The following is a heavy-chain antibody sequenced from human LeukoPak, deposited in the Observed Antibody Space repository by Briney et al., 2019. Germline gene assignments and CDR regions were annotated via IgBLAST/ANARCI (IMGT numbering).Heavy chain of an antibody. CDR2: INPNSGGT. J-gene: IGHJ4*02. Sequence: GASVKVSCKASGYTFTGYDMHWVRQAPGQGLEWMGWINPNSGGTNYAQKLQGRVTMTRDTSKSTVYMELSSLRSDDTAVYYCARAYTAVAGTIIENYFDYWGQGTLVTVSS. CDR3: ARAYTAVAGTIIENYFDY. D-gene: IGHD6-19*01. CDR1: GYTFTGYD. V-gene: IGHV1-2*02.